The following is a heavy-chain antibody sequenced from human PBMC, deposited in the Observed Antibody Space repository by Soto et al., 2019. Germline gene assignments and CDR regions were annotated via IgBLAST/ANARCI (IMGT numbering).Heavy chain of an antibody. J-gene: IGHJ6*02. D-gene: IGHD2-8*01. Sequence: RLSCAASGFTFSSYWMHWVRQAPGKGLVWVSRINSDGSSTSYADSVKGRFTISRDNAKNTLYLQMNSLRAEDTAVYYCARGYCTNGVCFRVGMDVWGQGTTVTVSS. CDR3: ARGYCTNGVCFRVGMDV. CDR1: GFTFSSYW. V-gene: IGHV3-74*01. CDR2: INSDGSST.